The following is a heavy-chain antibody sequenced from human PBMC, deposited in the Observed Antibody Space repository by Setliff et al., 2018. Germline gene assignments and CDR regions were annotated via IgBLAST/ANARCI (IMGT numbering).Heavy chain of an antibody. Sequence: LSLTCNVSGVSISSYYWSWIRQPPGKGLESIGYIQKSGGTNYNPALKSRVTISVDTSTNQFSLKLRSVTAADTAVYYRARLSWNGLRYYGLDVWGQGTTVTVSS. CDR2: IQKSGGT. CDR1: GVSISSYY. CDR3: ARLSWNGLRYYGLDV. V-gene: IGHV4-59*01. D-gene: IGHD3-3*01. J-gene: IGHJ6*02.